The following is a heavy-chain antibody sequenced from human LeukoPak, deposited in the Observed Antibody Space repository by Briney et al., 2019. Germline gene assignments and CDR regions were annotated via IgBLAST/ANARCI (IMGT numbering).Heavy chain of an antibody. D-gene: IGHD5-18*01. CDR2: INHSGST. CDR3: ARVGYGYEAY. CDR1: GGSVSSGSYY. J-gene: IGHJ4*02. V-gene: IGHV4-39*07. Sequence: SETLSLTCTVSGGSVSSGSYYWSWIRQPPGKGLEWIGEINHSGSTNYNPSLKSRVTISVDTSKNQFSLKLSSVTAADTAVYYCARVGYGYEAYWGQGTLVTVSS.